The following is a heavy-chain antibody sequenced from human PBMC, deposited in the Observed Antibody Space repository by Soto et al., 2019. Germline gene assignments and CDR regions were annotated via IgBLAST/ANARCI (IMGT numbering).Heavy chain of an antibody. CDR2: TYYRSKWNN. D-gene: IGHD2-15*01. V-gene: IGHV6-1*01. CDR3: ARDPHGGGMCV. Sequence: PSETLSLTCAISGDSVSSNSAAWNWIRQYPSRGLEWLGRTYYRSKWNNDYAVSVRSRITIIPDTSKNQFSLQLNSLIPLVSAVYYCARDPHGGGMCVWGQGTTVTVSS. CDR1: GDSVSSNSAA. J-gene: IGHJ6*02.